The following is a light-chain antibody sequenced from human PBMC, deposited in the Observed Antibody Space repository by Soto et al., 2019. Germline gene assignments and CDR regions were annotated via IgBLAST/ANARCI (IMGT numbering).Light chain of an antibody. J-gene: IGLJ3*02. CDR3: QTWGTGMGV. V-gene: IGLV4-69*01. CDR2: LNSDGSH. CDR1: SGHSTYA. Sequence: QPVLTQSPSASASLGASVRLTCTLSSGHSTYAIAWHQQQAEKGPRYLMKLNSDGSHSKGDGIPDRFSGSSSGAERYLTISSLQSEDEADYYCQTWGTGMGVFGGGTKVTVL.